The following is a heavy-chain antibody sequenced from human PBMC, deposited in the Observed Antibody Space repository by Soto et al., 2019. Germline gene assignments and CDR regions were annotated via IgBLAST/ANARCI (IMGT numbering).Heavy chain of an antibody. CDR1: GITFSSYC. D-gene: IGHD6-6*01. Sequence: SCVSSGITFSSYCMHWVLQAPGKGLEWVAVISYDGSNKYYADSVKGRFTISRDNSKNTLYLQMNSLRAEDTAVYYCAKEYAPLYSSSGWFDPWGQGTLVTVSS. J-gene: IGHJ5*02. CDR3: AKEYAPLYSSSGWFDP. CDR2: ISYDGSNK. V-gene: IGHV3-30*18.